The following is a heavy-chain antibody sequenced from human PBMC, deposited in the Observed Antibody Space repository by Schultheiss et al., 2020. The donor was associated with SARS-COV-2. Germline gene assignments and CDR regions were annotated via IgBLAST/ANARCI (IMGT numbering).Heavy chain of an antibody. CDR1: GFTFSSYW. J-gene: IGHJ6*02. CDR2: INSDGSST. Sequence: SCAASGFTFSSYWMNWVRQAPGKGLEWVSRINSDGSSTSYADSVKGRFTISRDNSKNTLYLQMNSLRAEDTAVYYCARDRFSRGYYGMDVWGQGTTVTVSS. D-gene: IGHD5-24*01. V-gene: IGHV3-74*01. CDR3: ARDRFSRGYYGMDV.